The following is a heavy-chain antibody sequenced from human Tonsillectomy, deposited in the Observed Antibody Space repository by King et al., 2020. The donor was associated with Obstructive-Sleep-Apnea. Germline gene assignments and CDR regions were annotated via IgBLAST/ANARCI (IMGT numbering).Heavy chain of an antibody. V-gene: IGHV4-59*01. J-gene: IGHJ4*02. CDR1: GGSISSYY. Sequence: VQLQESGPGLVKPSETLSLTCTVSGGSISSYYWSWIRQPPGKGLEGLGDIYYPGSTHYKPSLKSRVTLSVETSKNQFSLKLSSVTAADTAVYYCARRYCSGGSCYPFDYWGQGTLVTVSS. CDR3: ARRYCSGGSCYPFDY. D-gene: IGHD2-15*01. CDR2: IYYPGST.